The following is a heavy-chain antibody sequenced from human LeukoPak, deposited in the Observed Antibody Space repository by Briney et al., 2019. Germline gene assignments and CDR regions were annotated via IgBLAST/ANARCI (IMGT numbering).Heavy chain of an antibody. CDR1: GGSFSGYY. D-gene: IGHD4-17*01. CDR2: INHSGST. V-gene: IGHV4-34*01. Sequence: PSETLSLTCAVYGGSFSGYYWSWIRQPPGKGLKWIGEINHSGSTNYNPSLKSRVTISVDTSKNQFSLKLGSVTAADTAVYYCARSTTVTTAPVDYWGQGTLVTVSS. J-gene: IGHJ4*02. CDR3: ARSTTVTTAPVDY.